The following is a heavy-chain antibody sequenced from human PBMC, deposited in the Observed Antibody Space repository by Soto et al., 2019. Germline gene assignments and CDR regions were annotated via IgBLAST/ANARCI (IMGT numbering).Heavy chain of an antibody. V-gene: IGHV1-18*01. J-gene: IGHJ3*02. Sequence: ASVKVSCKASGYTFTSYGISWVRQAPGQGLEWMGWISAYNGNTNYAQKLQGRVTMTTDTSTSTAYMELSRLRSDDTAVYYCARSPQDHYGDYAFDIWGQGTMVTVSS. CDR1: GYTFTSYG. D-gene: IGHD4-17*01. CDR3: ARSPQDHYGDYAFDI. CDR2: ISAYNGNT.